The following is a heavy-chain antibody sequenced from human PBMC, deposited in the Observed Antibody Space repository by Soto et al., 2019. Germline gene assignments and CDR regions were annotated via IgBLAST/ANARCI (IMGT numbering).Heavy chain of an antibody. J-gene: IGHJ5*02. D-gene: IGHD2-2*01. CDR1: GGSISSGDYY. CDR3: ARDVRGDIVVVPAAMDWFDP. V-gene: IGHV4-30-4*01. Sequence: ASETLSLTCTVSGGSISSGDYYWSWIRQPPGKGLEWIGYIYYSGSTYYNPSLKSRVTISVDRSKNQFSLKLSSVTAADTAAYYCARDVRGDIVVVPAAMDWFDPWGQGTLVTVSS. CDR2: IYYSGST.